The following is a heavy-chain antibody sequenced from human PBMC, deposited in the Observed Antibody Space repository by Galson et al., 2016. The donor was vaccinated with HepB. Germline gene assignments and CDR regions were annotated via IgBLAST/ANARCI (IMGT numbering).Heavy chain of an antibody. CDR2: INARSTTT. CDR1: GFTFSIYS. Sequence: SLRLSCAASGFTFSIYSMNWVRQAPGKGLEWIAFINARSTTTYYADSVRGRFSISRANAQNSLYLQMNSLRDEDTAVYYCARVGATSMVTGWFDPWGQGTLVTVSS. V-gene: IGHV3-48*02. J-gene: IGHJ5*02. D-gene: IGHD5-18*01. CDR3: ARVGATSMVTGWFDP.